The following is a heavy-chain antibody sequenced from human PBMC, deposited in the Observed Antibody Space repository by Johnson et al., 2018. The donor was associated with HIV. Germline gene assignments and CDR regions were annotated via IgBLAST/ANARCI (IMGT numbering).Heavy chain of an antibody. CDR3: ARGNGSDAFDI. D-gene: IGHD2-2*03. CDR2: IGTAGDT. J-gene: IGHJ3*02. CDR1: GVTFRNYW. Sequence: VQLVESGGGLVQPGGSLRLSCAASGVTFRNYWMHWVRQAPGKGLVWVSAIGTAGDTYYPGSVKGRFTISRENAKNSLYLQMNSLRAGDTAVYYCARGNGSDAFDIWGQGTMVTVSS. V-gene: IGHV3-13*01.